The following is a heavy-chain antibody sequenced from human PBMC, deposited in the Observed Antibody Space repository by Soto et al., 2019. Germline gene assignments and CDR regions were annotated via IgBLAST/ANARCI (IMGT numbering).Heavy chain of an antibody. Sequence: PGGSLRLSCAASGFTFSSYSMNWVRQAPGKGLEWVSSISSSSSYIYYADSVKGRFTISRDNAKNSLYLQMNSLRAEDTAVYYCAREKEPYYYYYYYMDVWGKGTTVTVSS. CDR1: GFTFSSYS. D-gene: IGHD1-1*01. J-gene: IGHJ6*03. V-gene: IGHV3-21*01. CDR2: ISSSSSYI. CDR3: AREKEPYYYYYYYMDV.